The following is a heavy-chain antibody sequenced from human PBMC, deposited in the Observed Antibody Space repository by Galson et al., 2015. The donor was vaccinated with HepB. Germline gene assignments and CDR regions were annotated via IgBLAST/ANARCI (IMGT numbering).Heavy chain of an antibody. CDR3: ARSYYDILTGHPGYWYFDL. CDR2: IYYSGST. D-gene: IGHD3-9*01. V-gene: IGHV4-59*07. Sequence: DTVSLSCPASGTSISSYYWSWIRPPPGRGQEGTGIIYYSGSTNYNPSLKSRVTISVDTSKNQFSLKMSSVTAADTAVYYCARSYYDILTGHPGYWYFDLWGRGTLVTVSS. J-gene: IGHJ2*01. CDR1: GTSISSYY.